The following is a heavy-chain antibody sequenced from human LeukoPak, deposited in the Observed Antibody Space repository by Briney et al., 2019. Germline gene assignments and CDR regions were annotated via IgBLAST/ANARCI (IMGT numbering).Heavy chain of an antibody. J-gene: IGHJ5*02. CDR1: GFTVSSNY. CDR3: TREGLGTTFSAWFDP. Sequence: GGSLRLSCAASGFTVSSNYMSWVRQAPGKGLEWVSVIYSGGSTYYADSVKDRFTISRDNSKNTLYLQMNSLRVEDTAVYYCTREGLGTTFSAWFDPWGQGTLVFVSS. D-gene: IGHD1-7*01. V-gene: IGHV3-66*01. CDR2: IYSGGST.